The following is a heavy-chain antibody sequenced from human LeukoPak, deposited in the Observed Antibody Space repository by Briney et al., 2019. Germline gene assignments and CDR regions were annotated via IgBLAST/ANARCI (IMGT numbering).Heavy chain of an antibody. CDR2: IYYSGST. Sequence: SETLSLTCAVYGGSFSNYYWSWNRQPPGKGLEWIGYIYYSGSTTYNPSLKSRVTISVVTSKNQFSVKLSSVTAADTAVYYCAREWNYVIDSWGRGNLGSVSS. CDR3: AREWNYVIDS. D-gene: IGHD1-7*01. CDR1: GGSFSNYY. J-gene: IGHJ5*01. V-gene: IGHV4-59*01.